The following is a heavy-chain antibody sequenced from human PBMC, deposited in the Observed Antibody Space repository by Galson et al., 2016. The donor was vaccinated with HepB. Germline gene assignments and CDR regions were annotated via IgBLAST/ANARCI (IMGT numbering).Heavy chain of an antibody. Sequence: SLRLSCAGSGFSFSDHYMDWVRQAPGKGLEWVGRIRNKRNNYITEYAASVIGRFTISRDDSRNSVELQMNTLKTEDTAVYYCATMANGADSDWGQGTLVTVSS. CDR1: GFSFSDHY. D-gene: IGHD2-8*01. V-gene: IGHV3-72*01. CDR3: ATMANGADSD. J-gene: IGHJ4*02. CDR2: IRNKRNNYIT.